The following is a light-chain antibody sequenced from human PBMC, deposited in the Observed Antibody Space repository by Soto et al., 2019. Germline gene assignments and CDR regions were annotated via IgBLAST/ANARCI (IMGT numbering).Light chain of an antibody. J-gene: IGKJ4*01. CDR2: DIS. CDR1: QSVTSN. CDR3: QQYNDWPLT. Sequence: EIVMTQSPATLSVSPGERATLSCTASQSVTSNLAWYQQKPGQAPSLLIYDISARATGIPTRFSGCGSGTEFTLTISSLQSEDFAVYYCQQYNDWPLTFGGGTKVEIK. V-gene: IGKV3D-15*01.